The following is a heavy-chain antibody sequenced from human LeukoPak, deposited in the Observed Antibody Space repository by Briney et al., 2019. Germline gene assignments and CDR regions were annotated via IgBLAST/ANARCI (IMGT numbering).Heavy chain of an antibody. CDR2: IYYSGST. CDR1: GGSISSYY. D-gene: IGHD6-19*01. J-gene: IGHJ4*02. Sequence: SETLSLTCTVSGGSISSYYWSWIRQPPGKGLEWIGYIYYSGSTNYNPSLKSRVTISVDTSKNQFSLKLSSVTAADTAVYYCSRMSGWFDYWGQGTLVTVSS. CDR3: SRMSGWFDY. V-gene: IGHV4-59*01.